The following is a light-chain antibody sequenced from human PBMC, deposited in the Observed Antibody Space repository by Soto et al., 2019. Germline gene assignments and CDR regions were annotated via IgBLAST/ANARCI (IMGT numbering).Light chain of an antibody. Sequence: DLQMTQSPSSLSASVGDRVTITCRTSQYISSYLNWYQQKPGKAPKLLIYAASSLQSGVPSRFSGSGSGTDFTLTISSLQPEDFATYYCQQSYSNPLTFGPGTKVDIK. V-gene: IGKV1-39*01. J-gene: IGKJ3*01. CDR1: QYISSY. CDR2: AAS. CDR3: QQSYSNPLT.